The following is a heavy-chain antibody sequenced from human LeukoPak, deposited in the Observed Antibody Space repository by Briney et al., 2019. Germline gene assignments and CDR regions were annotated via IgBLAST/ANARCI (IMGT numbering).Heavy chain of an antibody. Sequence: SAKLSCKTSVFTLSNSAIQCGRQARSQRLEWRGGIIVGIGRTHYAQNIQERITITSDMSTNTAYMELSGLSPDDTAVYYCAAELYSGRYGRCCSFAFWGQGTQVTVSS. CDR2: IIVGIGRT. D-gene: IGHD1-26*01. CDR1: VFTLSNSA. J-gene: IGHJ4*02. V-gene: IGHV1-58*02. CDR3: AAELYSGRYGRCCSFAF.